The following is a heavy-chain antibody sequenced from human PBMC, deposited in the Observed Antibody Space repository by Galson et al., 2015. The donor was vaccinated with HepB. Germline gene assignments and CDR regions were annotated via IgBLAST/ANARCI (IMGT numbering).Heavy chain of an antibody. V-gene: IGHV4-59*01. J-gene: IGHJ4*02. Sequence: ETLSLTCSASGSSTTNYHWSWVRQPPGKGLEWIGYSHYSGSTKYNPSLKSRVTISVDTSRAQFSLKLKSVTAADTAVYYCARDVGDYGDYGFMYYFDFWGQGALVTVSS. D-gene: IGHD4-17*01. CDR3: ARDVGDYGDYGFMYYFDF. CDR1: GSSTTNYH. CDR2: SHYSGST.